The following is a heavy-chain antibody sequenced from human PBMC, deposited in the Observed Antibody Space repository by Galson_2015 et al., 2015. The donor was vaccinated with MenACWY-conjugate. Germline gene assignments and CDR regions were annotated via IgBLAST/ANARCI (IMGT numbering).Heavy chain of an antibody. V-gene: IGHV1-3*04. Sequence: SVKVSCKASGYTFVSHAMHWVRQAPGQRLEWMGWINTDNGNTKYSQKFQGRVTITRDTFASTAYMELSSLRPEDTAVYYCARNWNYFDFDYWGQGTLVTVSS. CDR1: GYTFVSHA. J-gene: IGHJ4*02. D-gene: IGHD1-7*01. CDR3: ARNWNYFDFDY. CDR2: INTDNGNT.